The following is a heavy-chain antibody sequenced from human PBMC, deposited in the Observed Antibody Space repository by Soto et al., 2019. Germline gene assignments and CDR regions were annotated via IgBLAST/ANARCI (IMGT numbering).Heavy chain of an antibody. CDR1: GDSISSDKW. J-gene: IGHJ4*02. CDR2: IHHSGRT. CDR3: ARGGDWQFDY. D-gene: IGHD2-21*02. Sequence: QVQLQESGPGLVKPSGTLSLTCAVSGDSISSDKWWSWVRQPPGKGLEWIGEIHHSGRTNYNPFLKSRVTILVEKSKNQVSLELSSMTAADTAVYYCARGGDWQFDYWGPGTLVTVSS. V-gene: IGHV4-4*02.